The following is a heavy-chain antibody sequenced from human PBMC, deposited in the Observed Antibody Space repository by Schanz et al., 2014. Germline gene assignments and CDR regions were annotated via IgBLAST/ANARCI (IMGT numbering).Heavy chain of an antibody. J-gene: IGHJ4*02. CDR3: ATDPSHGDYDYSFDY. V-gene: IGHV3-23*04. Sequence: EVQLVESGGGLVQPGGSLRLSCAASGFTFNSYVMTWVRQAPGKGLEWVSGISGSGGSTYYADSVKGRFTISRDNSKNALYLQRNSLRADATAVYYGATDPSHGDYDYSFDYWGQGTLVTVSS. CDR1: GFTFNSYV. CDR2: ISGSGGST. D-gene: IGHD3-22*01.